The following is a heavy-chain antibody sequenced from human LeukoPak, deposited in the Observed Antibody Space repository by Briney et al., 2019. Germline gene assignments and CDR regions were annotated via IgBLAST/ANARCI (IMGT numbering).Heavy chain of an antibody. J-gene: IGHJ4*02. Sequence: EASVKVSCKASGGTFSSYAISWVRQAPGQGLEWMGGIIPIFGTANYAQKFQGRVTITADESTSTAYMELSSLRSEDTAVYYCAMTPSSSWSLVFDYWGQGTLVTVSS. V-gene: IGHV1-69*13. D-gene: IGHD6-13*01. CDR1: GGTFSSYA. CDR2: IIPIFGTA. CDR3: AMTPSSSWSLVFDY.